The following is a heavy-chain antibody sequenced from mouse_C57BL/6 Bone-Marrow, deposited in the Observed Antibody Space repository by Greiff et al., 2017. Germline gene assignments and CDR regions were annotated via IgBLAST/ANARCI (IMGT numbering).Heavy chain of an antibody. V-gene: IGHV1-63*01. CDR1: GYTFTNYW. D-gene: IGHD1-1*01. Sequence: QVQLQQSGAELVRPGTSVKMSCKASGYTFTNYWLGWAKQRPGHGLEWIGDIYPGGGYTNYNEKFKGKATLTADKSSSTAYMQFSSLTSEDSAIYSITTVVANRTDYWGQGTTLTVSS. CDR3: TTVVANRTDY. J-gene: IGHJ2*01. CDR2: IYPGGGYT.